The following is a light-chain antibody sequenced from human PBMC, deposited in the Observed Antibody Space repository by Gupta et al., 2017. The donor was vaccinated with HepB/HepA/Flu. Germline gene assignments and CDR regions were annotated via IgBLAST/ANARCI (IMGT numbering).Light chain of an antibody. V-gene: IGLV1-44*01. CDR3: SSWDDSLNGII. Sequence: QSVLTQPPSLSDIPGQRVTSTSSEGRSNSGSNTVNWYQQLPGAAPNLLIDINNQRPSGVPARFSGSKSGTSASLAISGLQSEEEADYYCSSWDDSLNGIIFGGGTKVTVL. CDR1: RSNSGSNT. CDR2: INN. J-gene: IGLJ2*01.